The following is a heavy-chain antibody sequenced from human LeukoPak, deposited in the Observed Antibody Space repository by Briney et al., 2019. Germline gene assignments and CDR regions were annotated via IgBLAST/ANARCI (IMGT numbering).Heavy chain of an antibody. CDR1: GDSVSNYSAA. CDR3: ARDKRGSAAAGILDY. Sequence: SQTLSLTCAISGDSVSNYSAAWNWIRQSPSRGLEWLGRAYYRSKWYYDYAVSVKSRITINPDTSKNQFSLQLTSVTPEDTVVYYCARDKRGSAAAGILDYWSQGTLVTVSS. V-gene: IGHV6-1*01. CDR2: AYYRSKWYY. J-gene: IGHJ4*02. D-gene: IGHD3-10*01.